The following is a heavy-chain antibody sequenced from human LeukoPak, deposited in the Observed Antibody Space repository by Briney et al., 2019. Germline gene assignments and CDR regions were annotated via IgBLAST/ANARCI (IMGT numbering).Heavy chain of an antibody. CDR1: GYTLTELS. D-gene: IGHD3-22*01. CDR3: ATEGSFVYDSSGYKWG. J-gene: IGHJ4*02. V-gene: IGHV1-24*01. CDR2: FDPEDGET. Sequence: ASVKVSCKVSGYTLTELSMHWVRQAPGKGLEWMGGFDPEDGETIYAQEFQGRVTMTEDTSTDTAYMELSSLRSEDTAVYYCATEGSFVYDSSGYKWGWGQGTLVTVSS.